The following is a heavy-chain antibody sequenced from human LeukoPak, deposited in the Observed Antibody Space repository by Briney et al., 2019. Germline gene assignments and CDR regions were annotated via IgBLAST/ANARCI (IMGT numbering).Heavy chain of an antibody. V-gene: IGHV4-34*01. CDR3: ARSRGWLQFHPLDY. CDR1: GGSFSGYY. CDR2: IHHSGST. J-gene: IGHJ4*02. D-gene: IGHD5-24*01. Sequence: SETLSLTCAVYGGSFSGYYWSWIRQPPGKGLEWIGEIHHSGSTNYNPSLKSRVTISVDTSKIQFPLKLTSVTAADTAVYYCARSRGWLQFHPLDYWGQGTLVTVSS.